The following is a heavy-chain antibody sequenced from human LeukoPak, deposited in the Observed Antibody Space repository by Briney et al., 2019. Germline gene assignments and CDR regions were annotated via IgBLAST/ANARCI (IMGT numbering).Heavy chain of an antibody. CDR3: ATRKSGSSWSSSDY. D-gene: IGHD6-13*01. CDR1: GFTFSSFA. Sequence: GGSLRLSCAASGFTFSSFAMNWVRLAPGKGLEWVSTMSGDATRTYYADSVKGRFTISRDNSKNTLYLQMNSLRAEDTDVYYCATRKSGSSWSSSDYWGQGTLVTVSS. V-gene: IGHV3-23*01. CDR2: MSGDATRT. J-gene: IGHJ4*02.